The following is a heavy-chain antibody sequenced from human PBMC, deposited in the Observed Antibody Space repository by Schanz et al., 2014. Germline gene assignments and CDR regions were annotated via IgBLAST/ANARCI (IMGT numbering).Heavy chain of an antibody. CDR1: GGTFSSYT. V-gene: IGHV1-18*01. J-gene: IGHJ4*02. CDR3: ARDFSAYVGNYFDY. CDR2: ISAYNGHT. Sequence: QLQLVQSGAEVKKPGSSVKVSCKLSGGTFSSYTISWMRQAPGQGLEWMGWISAYNGHTDYAQKLQGRVTVTTDTSTSTVGMELTVLRFDDTAVYYCARDFSAYVGNYFDYWGQGTLVTVSS. D-gene: IGHD5-12*01.